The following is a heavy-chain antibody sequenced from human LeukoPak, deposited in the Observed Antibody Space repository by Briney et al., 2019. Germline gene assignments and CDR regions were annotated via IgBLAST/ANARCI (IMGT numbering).Heavy chain of an antibody. CDR3: TTISPLTERRLSITMIVVVP. CDR2: IKSKTDGGTT. J-gene: IGHJ5*02. Sequence: GGSLRLSCAASGFTFSNAWMSWVRQAPGKGLEWVGRIKSKTDGGTTDYAAPVKGRFTISRDDSKNTLYLQMNSLKTEDTAVYYCTTISPLTERRLSITMIVVVPWGQGTLVTVSS. V-gene: IGHV3-15*01. D-gene: IGHD3-22*01. CDR1: GFTFSNAW.